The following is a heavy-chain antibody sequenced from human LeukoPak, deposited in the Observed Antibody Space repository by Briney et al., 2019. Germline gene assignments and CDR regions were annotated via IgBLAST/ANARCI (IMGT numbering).Heavy chain of an antibody. J-gene: IGHJ3*02. CDR3: ARGVFSYCFVI. CDR2: INNDGTDT. Sequence: PGGSLRLSCAASGFSFTSYRIHWVRQAPGKGLVWVSRINNDGTDTIYADSVGGRFTISRDNAMNTLYLQMNSLGVEDTAVYFCARGVFSYCFVIWAQGTMVTVSS. D-gene: IGHD3-10*01. V-gene: IGHV3-74*01. CDR1: GFSFTSYR.